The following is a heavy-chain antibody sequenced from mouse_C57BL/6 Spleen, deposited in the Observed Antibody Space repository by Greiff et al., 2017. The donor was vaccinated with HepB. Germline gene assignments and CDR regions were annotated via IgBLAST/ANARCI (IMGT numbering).Heavy chain of an antibody. CDR1: GYSITSGYD. D-gene: IGHD2-1*01. CDR3: AREGGLLYFDY. CDR2: ISYSGST. J-gene: IGHJ2*01. Sequence: EVQLQESGPGMVKPSQSLSLTCTVTGYSITSGYDWHWIRHFPGNKLEWMGYISYSGSTNYNPSLKSRISITHDTSKNHFFLKLNSVTTEDTATYYCAREGGLLYFDYWGQGTTLTVSS. V-gene: IGHV3-1*01.